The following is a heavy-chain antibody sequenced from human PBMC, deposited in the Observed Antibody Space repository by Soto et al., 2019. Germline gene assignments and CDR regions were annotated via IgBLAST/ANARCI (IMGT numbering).Heavy chain of an antibody. CDR2: INGDGSST. J-gene: IGHJ6*03. CDR3: TRDAYYDLWSGYSAYYYYYMDV. V-gene: IGHV3-74*01. D-gene: IGHD3-3*01. Sequence: EVQLVESGGGLVQPGGSLRLSCAASGFTFSSYWMHWVRQAPGKGLVWVSRINGDGSSTTHADSVRGRFTISRDNTKNTLYLQMNSLRAEYTAVYYCTRDAYYDLWSGYSAYYYYYMDVWGKGTTVTVSS. CDR1: GFTFSSYW.